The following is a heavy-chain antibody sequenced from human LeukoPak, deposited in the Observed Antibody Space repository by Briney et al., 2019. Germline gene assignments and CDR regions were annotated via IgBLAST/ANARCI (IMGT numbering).Heavy chain of an antibody. D-gene: IGHD5-18*01. CDR1: GGSISNYY. Sequence: SETLSLTCTVSGGSISNYYWSWIRQPPGKGLEWIGYIYYSGRTRYNPSLKSPVAISVDTSKNQFSLRLSSVTAADTAVYFCARGQKYRYGYTVTELGSGYFDYWGQGTLVTVSS. CDR2: IYYSGRT. V-gene: IGHV4-59*12. CDR3: ARGQKYRYGYTVTELGSGYFDY. J-gene: IGHJ4*02.